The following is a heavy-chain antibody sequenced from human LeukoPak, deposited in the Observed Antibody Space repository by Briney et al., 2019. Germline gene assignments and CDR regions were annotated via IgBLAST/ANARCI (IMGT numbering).Heavy chain of an antibody. CDR2: IYTSWST. J-gene: IGHJ6*03. D-gene: IGHD5-18*01. CDR3: YRDRPELWPNSYMDV. Sequence: SETLSLTCTVSGGSISGYYCSWIRKPPGQGLERIGRIYTSWSTNYNPSLYIRIPITIAKSKNQFSLKLSPGSAADTAVYYCYRDRPELWPNSYMDVWGKGTTVTVSS. CDR1: GGSISGYY. V-gene: IGHV4-4*07.